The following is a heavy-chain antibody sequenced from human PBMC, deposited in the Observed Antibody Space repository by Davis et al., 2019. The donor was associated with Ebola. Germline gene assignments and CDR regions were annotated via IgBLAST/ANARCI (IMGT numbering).Heavy chain of an antibody. Sequence: SETLSLTCTVSGGSISYYYWNWIRQPPGKGLEWIGYIYYSGSTNYNPSLKSRVTISVDTSKNQFSLKLSSVTAADTAVYYCARDYSYDSGGYYDYWGQGTLVTVSS. J-gene: IGHJ4*02. CDR2: IYYSGST. CDR1: GGSISYYY. CDR3: ARDYSYDSGGYYDY. V-gene: IGHV4-59*01. D-gene: IGHD3-22*01.